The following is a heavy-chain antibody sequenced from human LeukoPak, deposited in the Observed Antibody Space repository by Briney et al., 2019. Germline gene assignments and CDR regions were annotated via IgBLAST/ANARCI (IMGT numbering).Heavy chain of an antibody. J-gene: IGHJ4*02. CDR1: GFTVSSNY. CDR3: ARLYYYVSGTYSRYFDY. CDR2: IYSGGTT. V-gene: IGHV3-53*01. D-gene: IGHD3-10*01. Sequence: GGSLRLSCAASGFTVSSNYMTWVRQAPGKGLEWGSIIYSGGTTYYADSVKGRFTVSRDNSKNTLYLKMNSLRAEDTAVYYCARLYYYVSGTYSRYFDYWGQGTLVTVSS.